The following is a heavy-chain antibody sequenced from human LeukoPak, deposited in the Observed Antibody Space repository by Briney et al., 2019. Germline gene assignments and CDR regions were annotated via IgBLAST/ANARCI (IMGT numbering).Heavy chain of an antibody. V-gene: IGHV3-11*01. J-gene: IGHJ4*02. CDR2: ISSSGDNI. CDR1: GFDLSDYY. Sequence: GGSLRLSCVVSGFDLSDYYMSWIRQAPGKGLEWISYISSSGDNIYFADSVKGRFTMSRDNARGSLYLQMNSLRADDTAIYYCARRRDYLDYWGQGTLVTVSS. CDR3: ARRRDYLDY.